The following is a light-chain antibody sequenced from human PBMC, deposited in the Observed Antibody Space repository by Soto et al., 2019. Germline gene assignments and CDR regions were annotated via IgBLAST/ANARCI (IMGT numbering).Light chain of an antibody. J-gene: IGKJ4*01. Sequence: EIVMTQSPATLSVSPGETATLSCRASQSVSSNLAWYQQKPGQAPRLLIYGASTRATGIPARFSGSGSGTHFTLTISRLEPGDFAVYYCQHFGGTTFTFGGGTKVDIK. CDR3: QHFGGTTFT. CDR2: GAS. V-gene: IGKV3-15*01. CDR1: QSVSSN.